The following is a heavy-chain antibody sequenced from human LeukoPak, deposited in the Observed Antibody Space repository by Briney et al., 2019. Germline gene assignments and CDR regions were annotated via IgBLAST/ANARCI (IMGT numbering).Heavy chain of an antibody. D-gene: IGHD4/OR15-4a*01. V-gene: IGHV1-2*02. CDR3: AVNYVYGDHAHRNPGAYYYMDV. Sequence: AAVKVSCKSSGYTFNGYYMHWVRQAPGQGLEWMGWINPNSGDTNYAQKFQGRVTMTRDTSISTAYMELSWLRSDDTAVYYCAVNYVYGDHAHRNPGAYYYMDVWGKGTTVTVSS. CDR2: INPNSGDT. CDR1: GYTFNGYY. J-gene: IGHJ6*03.